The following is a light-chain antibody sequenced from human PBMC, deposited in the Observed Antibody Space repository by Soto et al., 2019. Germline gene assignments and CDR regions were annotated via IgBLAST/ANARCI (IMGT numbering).Light chain of an antibody. CDR3: QSYDSSLTGSV. J-gene: IGLJ1*01. Sequence: QSVLTQPPSVSAAPGQKVTISCSGSSSNIGNNYVSWYQQLPGAAPKRLIYGNSNRPSGVPDRFSGSKSGTSASLAITGLQADDEADYYCQSYDSSLTGSVFGTGTKVTVL. V-gene: IGLV1-40*01. CDR1: SSNIGNNY. CDR2: GNS.